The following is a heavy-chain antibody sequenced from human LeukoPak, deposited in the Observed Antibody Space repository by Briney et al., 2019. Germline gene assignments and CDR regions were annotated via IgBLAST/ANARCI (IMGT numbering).Heavy chain of an antibody. V-gene: IGHV3-30*04. D-gene: IGHD2-21*01. Sequence: PGGSLRLSCAASGFTFSNYAMHWVRQAPGKGLEWVAVISYDGINKYYADSVKGRFTISRDNSKNTLYLQMNSLRAEDTAVYYCVFSQWDFDYWGQGTLVTVSS. CDR1: GFTFSNYA. CDR3: VFSQWDFDY. J-gene: IGHJ4*02. CDR2: ISYDGINK.